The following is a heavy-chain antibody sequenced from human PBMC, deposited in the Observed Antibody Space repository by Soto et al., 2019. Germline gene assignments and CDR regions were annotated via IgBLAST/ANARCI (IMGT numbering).Heavy chain of an antibody. J-gene: IGHJ4*02. V-gene: IGHV1-2*04. CDR3: ARGIVRPRPPPHSGGWYGVDY. D-gene: IGHD6-19*01. CDR2: INPNSGGT. Sequence: ASVKVSCKASGYTFTGYYMHWVRQAPGQGLEWMGWINPNSGGTNYAQKIQGWVTMTRDTSISTAYMELSRLRSDDTAVYYCARGIVRPRPPPHSGGWYGVDYWGQGTLVTVSS. CDR1: GYTFTGYY.